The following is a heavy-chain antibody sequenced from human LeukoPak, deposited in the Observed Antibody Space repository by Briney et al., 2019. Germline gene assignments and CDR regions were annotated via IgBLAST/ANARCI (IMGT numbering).Heavy chain of an antibody. Sequence: SETLSLTCTFSGASINTFHWSWIRQPPGKGLEWIGSLYHSGTTNYNPSLQPRVTTSVDASKNEFSLKLNSVTAADTAIYYCATTQRWLAFDYWGQGILFTVSS. J-gene: IGHJ4*02. V-gene: IGHV4-59*01. CDR1: GASINTFH. CDR2: LYHSGTT. CDR3: ATTQRWLAFDY. D-gene: IGHD6-19*01.